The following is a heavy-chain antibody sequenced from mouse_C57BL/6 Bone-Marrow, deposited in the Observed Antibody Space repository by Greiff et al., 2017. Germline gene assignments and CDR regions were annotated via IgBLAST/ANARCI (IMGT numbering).Heavy chain of an antibody. CDR2: IYPGDGDT. Sequence: QVQLKESGPELVKPGASVKISCKASGYAFSSSWMNWVKQRPGKGLEWIGRIYPGDGDTNYNGKFKGKATLTADKSSSTAYMQLSSLTSEDSAVYFCARSRGNYGNYYAMDYWGQGTSVTVSS. CDR1: GYAFSSSW. V-gene: IGHV1-82*01. D-gene: IGHD2-1*01. J-gene: IGHJ4*01. CDR3: ARSRGNYGNYYAMDY.